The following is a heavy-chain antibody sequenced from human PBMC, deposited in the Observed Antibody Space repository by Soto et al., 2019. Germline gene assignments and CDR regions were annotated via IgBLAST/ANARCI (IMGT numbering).Heavy chain of an antibody. D-gene: IGHD6-19*01. CDR3: VRYRRGTGWYYLDY. Sequence: SETLSLTCAVSGGSISSSGYSWSWIRQPPGKGLEWIGYIYHSGSTYYNPSLRSRVTMTVDTSKSQFSLKLTSVTAADTAVYYCVRYRRGTGWYYLDYWGQGTQVTVSS. J-gene: IGHJ4*02. V-gene: IGHV4-30-2*02. CDR1: GGSISSSGYS. CDR2: IYHSGST.